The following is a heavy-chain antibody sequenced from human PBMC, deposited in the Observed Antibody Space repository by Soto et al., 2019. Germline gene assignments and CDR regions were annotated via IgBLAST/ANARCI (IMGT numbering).Heavy chain of an antibody. D-gene: IGHD3-22*01. CDR2: IIPIFGTA. CDR1: GGTFSSYA. J-gene: IGHJ5*02. V-gene: IGHV1-69*01. Sequence: QVQLVQSGAEVKKPGSSVKVSCKASGGTFSSYAISWVRQAPGQGREWMGGIIPIFGTANYAQKFQGRVTITADESTSTAYMELSSLRSEDTAVYYCARAYDSSGYGIPGSFDPWGQGTLVTVSS. CDR3: ARAYDSSGYGIPGSFDP.